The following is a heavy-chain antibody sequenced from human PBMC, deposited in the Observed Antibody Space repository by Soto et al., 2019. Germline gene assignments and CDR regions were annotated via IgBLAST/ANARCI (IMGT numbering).Heavy chain of an antibody. V-gene: IGHV6-1*01. D-gene: IGHD1-1*01. CDR1: GDSVSSNSAA. CDR3: AREVRRCREPERDAFDI. CDR2: TYYRSKWYN. J-gene: IGHJ3*02. Sequence: SQTLSLTCAISGDSVSSNSAAWNWIRQSPSRGLEWLGRTYYRSKWYNDYAVSVKSRITINPDTSKNQFSLQLNSVTPEDTAVYYCAREVRRCREPERDAFDIRGQRTMVTVSS.